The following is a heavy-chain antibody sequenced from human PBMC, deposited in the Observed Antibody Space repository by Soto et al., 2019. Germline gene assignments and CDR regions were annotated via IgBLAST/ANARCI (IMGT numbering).Heavy chain of an antibody. CDR3: ARVVITTPYYYGMDV. V-gene: IGHV4-4*07. J-gene: IGHJ6*02. CDR2: IYTSGST. CDR1: GGSISSYY. D-gene: IGHD3-22*01. Sequence: PSETLSLTCTVSGGSISSYYWSWIRQPAGKGLEWIGRIYTSGSTNYNPSIKSRVTMSVDTSKNQFSLKLSSVTAADTAVYYCARVVITTPYYYGMDVWGQGTTVTVSS.